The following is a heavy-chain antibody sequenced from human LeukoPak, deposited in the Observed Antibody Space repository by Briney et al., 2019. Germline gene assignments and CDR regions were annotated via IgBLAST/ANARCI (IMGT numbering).Heavy chain of an antibody. V-gene: IGHV4-31*02. J-gene: IGHJ4*02. Sequence: GKGLEWIGYIYYSGSTYYNPSLKSRVTISVDTSKNQFSLKLSSVTAADTAVYYCARGSDGSGSYYRGGIDYWAREPWSPSPQ. D-gene: IGHD3-10*01. CDR2: IYYSGST. CDR3: ARGSDGSGSYYRGGIDY.